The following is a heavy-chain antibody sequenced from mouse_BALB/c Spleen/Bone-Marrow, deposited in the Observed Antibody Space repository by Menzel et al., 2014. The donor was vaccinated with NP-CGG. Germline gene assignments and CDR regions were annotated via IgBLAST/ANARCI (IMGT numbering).Heavy chain of an antibody. J-gene: IGHJ2*01. CDR3: ARSPYGNHFDY. D-gene: IGHD2-10*02. CDR2: INSNGGST. Sequence: EVQRVESGGGLVKLGGSLKLSCAASGFTFSSYYMSWVRQTPEKRLELVAAINSNGGSTYYPDTVKGRFTISRDNAKNTLYLQMNSLKSEDTALYYCARSPYGNHFDYWGQGTTLTVSS. CDR1: GFTFSSYY. V-gene: IGHV5-6-2*01.